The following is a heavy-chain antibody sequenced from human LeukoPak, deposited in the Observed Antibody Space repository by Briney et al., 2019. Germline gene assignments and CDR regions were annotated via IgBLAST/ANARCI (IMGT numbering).Heavy chain of an antibody. J-gene: IGHJ6*02. CDR2: ISGSGGST. V-gene: IGHV3-23*01. D-gene: IGHD3-3*01. CDR1: GFRFDAYA. CDR3: AKDDDFWSGYYQPYYYYGMDV. Sequence: GGSLRLSCAASGFRFDAYAMSWVRQAPGKGLEWVSAISGSGGSTYYADSVKGRFTISRDNSKNTLYLQMNSLRAEDTAVYYCAKDDDFWSGYYQPYYYYGMDVWGQGTTVTVSS.